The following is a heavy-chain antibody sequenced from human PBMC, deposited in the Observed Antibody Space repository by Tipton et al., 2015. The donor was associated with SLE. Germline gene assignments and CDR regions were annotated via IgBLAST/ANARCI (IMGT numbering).Heavy chain of an antibody. J-gene: IGHJ6*03. V-gene: IGHV4-59*01. CDR3: ARGIADYMDV. D-gene: IGHD6-13*01. CDR1: GGSISSYY. CDR2: IFYNGST. Sequence: LSLTCTVSGGSISSYYWSWIRQPPGKGLEWIGYIFYNGSTNYNPSLKSRVTISVDTSKNQFSLKLSSVTAADTAVYYCARGIADYMDVWGKGTTVTVSS.